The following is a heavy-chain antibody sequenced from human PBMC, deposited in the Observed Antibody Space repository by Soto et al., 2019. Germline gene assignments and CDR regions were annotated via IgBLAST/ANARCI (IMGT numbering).Heavy chain of an antibody. Sequence: QVQLVQSGAEVKKPGSSVKVSCKASGGTFSSYAISWVRQAPGQGLEWMGGIIPIFGTANYAQKFQGRVTITADESTSTAYMELSSLRSEDTAVYYCARGSDHTARVFRYYYYDGMDVWGQGTTVTVSS. V-gene: IGHV1-69*12. D-gene: IGHD2-2*02. CDR2: IIPIFGTA. J-gene: IGHJ6*02. CDR3: ARGSDHTARVFRYYYYDGMDV. CDR1: GGTFSSYA.